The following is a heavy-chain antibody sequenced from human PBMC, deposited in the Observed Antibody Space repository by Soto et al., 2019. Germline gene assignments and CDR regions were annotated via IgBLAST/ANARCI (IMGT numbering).Heavy chain of an antibody. D-gene: IGHD3-10*01. J-gene: IGHJ4*02. CDR1: GGTFSSYA. V-gene: IGHV1-69*01. Sequence: VQLVQSGAEVKKPGSSVKVSCKASGGTFSSYAISWVRQAPGQGLEWMGGIIPIFGTANYAQKFQGRVTITADESTSTAYMELSSLRSEDTAVYYCARDRDASGGHYFDYWGQGTLVTVSS. CDR2: IIPIFGTA. CDR3: ARDRDASGGHYFDY.